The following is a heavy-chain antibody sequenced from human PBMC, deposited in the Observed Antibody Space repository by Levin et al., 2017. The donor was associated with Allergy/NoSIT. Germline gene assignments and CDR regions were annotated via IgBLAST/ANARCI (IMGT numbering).Heavy chain of an antibody. CDR2: IRYNDST. CDR1: GVSVSSDDYY. D-gene: IGHD5/OR15-5a*01. Sequence: SETLSLTCIVSGPVSGVSVSSDDYYWSWIRQHPGKGLEWIGYIRYNDSTHYNLSLKSRVTISRYTPENHFSVRLSSGTAADRAVYYCARGRNSVCINNWGQGILVTVST. CDR3: ARGRNSVCINN. J-gene: IGHJ4*02. V-gene: IGHV4-31*03.